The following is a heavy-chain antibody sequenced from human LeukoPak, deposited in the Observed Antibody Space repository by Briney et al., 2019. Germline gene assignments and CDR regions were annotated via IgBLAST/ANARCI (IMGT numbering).Heavy chain of an antibody. Sequence: GESLKISCKGSGYSFTSYWIGWVRQMPGKGLEWMGVVYPGDSDSDTKYSPSFQVQVTISADKSISTAYLQWSSLKASDTAIYYCARRDYYGSGGYWGAFDYWGRGTLVTVSS. J-gene: IGHJ4*02. V-gene: IGHV5-51*01. CDR3: ARRDYYGSGGYWGAFDY. CDR1: GYSFTSYW. D-gene: IGHD3-10*01. CDR2: VYPGDSDSDT.